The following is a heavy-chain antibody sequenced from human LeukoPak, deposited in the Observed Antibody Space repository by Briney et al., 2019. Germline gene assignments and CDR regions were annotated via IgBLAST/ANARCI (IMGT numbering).Heavy chain of an antibody. V-gene: IGHV3-74*01. J-gene: IGHJ5*02. CDR1: GLTFRNYW. D-gene: IGHD1-1*01. Sequence: PGGSLRLSCAASGLTFRNYWMHWVRQVPGKGLEWVSGINSDGRSTVYADSVKGRFTISRDNAKHTLYLQMNMPRIEDTAVYYCVVDLQYNSPWGQGTLVTVSS. CDR2: INSDGRST. CDR3: VVDLQYNSP.